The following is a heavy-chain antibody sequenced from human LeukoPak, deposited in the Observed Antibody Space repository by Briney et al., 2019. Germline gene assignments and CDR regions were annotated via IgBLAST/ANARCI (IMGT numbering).Heavy chain of an antibody. Sequence: ASVKVSCKASGYTFTSYGISWVRQAPGQGLEWMGWISAYNGNTNDAQKLQGRVTMTTDTSTSTAYMELRSLRSDDTAVYYCAREEWGYYDSSGTGLDYWGQGTLVTVSS. CDR2: ISAYNGNT. V-gene: IGHV1-18*01. CDR3: AREEWGYYDSSGTGLDY. CDR1: GYTFTSYG. J-gene: IGHJ4*02. D-gene: IGHD3-22*01.